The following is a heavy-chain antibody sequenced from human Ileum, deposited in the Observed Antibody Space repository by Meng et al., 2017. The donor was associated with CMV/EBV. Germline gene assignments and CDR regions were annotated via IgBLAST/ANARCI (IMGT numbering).Heavy chain of an antibody. CDR1: GGSITSGDHY. CDR2: IYYTGTA. CDR3: ARDDPSNRGGIDS. J-gene: IGHJ4*02. D-gene: IGHD3-16*01. V-gene: IGHV4-30-4*01. Sequence: QVQLEESGPGLVKPSQTLSLTCIVSGGSITSGDHYWSWVRQTPEKGLEWIGYIYYTGTAYYNPSLKSRSTISIDTSKKQFSLKLTSVTAADSAMYYCARDDPSNRGGIDSWGQGTLVTVSS.